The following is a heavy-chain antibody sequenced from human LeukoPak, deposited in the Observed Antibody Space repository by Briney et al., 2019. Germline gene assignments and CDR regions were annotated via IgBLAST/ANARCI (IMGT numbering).Heavy chain of an antibody. Sequence: GGSLRLSCEGSAFIFSGHWMNWVRQTPGKGLEWVANIKQDGSEKHYVDSVKGRFTISRDNAKKSLYLQMNSLRAEDTAVYYCSRDNPFGAYWGQGTLVTVSS. D-gene: IGHD4/OR15-4a*01. CDR2: IKQDGSEK. CDR1: AFIFSGHW. V-gene: IGHV3-7*03. J-gene: IGHJ4*02. CDR3: SRDNPFGAY.